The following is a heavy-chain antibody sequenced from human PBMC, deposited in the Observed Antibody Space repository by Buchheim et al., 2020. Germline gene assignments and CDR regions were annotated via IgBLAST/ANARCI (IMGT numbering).Heavy chain of an antibody. CDR1: GGAISSSSYY. CDR2: IYYSGSI. J-gene: IGHJ4*02. V-gene: IGHV4-39*07. CDR3: ARGTMIVVIDY. Sequence: QLQLQESGPGLVKPSETLSLTCTVSGGAISSSSYYWGWIRQPPGKGLEWFGSIYYSGSIYYHPSLKSRVTISVDTSSNQFSLKLSSVTAADTAVYYCARGTMIVVIDYWGQGTL. D-gene: IGHD3-22*01.